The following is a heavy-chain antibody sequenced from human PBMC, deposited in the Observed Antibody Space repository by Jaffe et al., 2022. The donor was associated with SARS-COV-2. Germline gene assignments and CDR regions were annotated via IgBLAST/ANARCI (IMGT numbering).Heavy chain of an antibody. Sequence: QVQLQQWGAGLLKPSETLSLTCAVYGGSFSGYYWSWIRQPPGKGLEWIGEINHSGSTNYNPSLKSRVTISVDTSKNQFSLKLSSVTAADTAVYYCARVEGTSIAAAGYDYWGQGTLVTVSS. J-gene: IGHJ4*02. V-gene: IGHV4-34*01. CDR1: GGSFSGYY. CDR2: INHSGST. D-gene: IGHD6-13*01. CDR3: ARVEGTSIAAAGYDY.